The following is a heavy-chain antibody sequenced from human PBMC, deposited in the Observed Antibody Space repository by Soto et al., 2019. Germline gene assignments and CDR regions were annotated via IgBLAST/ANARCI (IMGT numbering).Heavy chain of an antibody. CDR3: ARDLSSGSSSAHNWFDP. CDR2: ISAYNGNT. J-gene: IGHJ5*02. D-gene: IGHD6-6*01. Sequence: ASVKVSCKASGYTFTSYGISWVRQAPGQGLEWMGWISAYNGNTNYAQKLQGRVTMTTDTSTSTAYMELRSLRSDDTAVYYCARDLSSGSSSAHNWFDPWGQGTLVTVSS. V-gene: IGHV1-18*04. CDR1: GYTFTSYG.